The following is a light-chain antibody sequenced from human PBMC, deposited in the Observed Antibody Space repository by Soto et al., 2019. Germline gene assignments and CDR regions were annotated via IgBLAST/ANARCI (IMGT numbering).Light chain of an antibody. CDR1: QSVSSNY. Sequence: EIVLTQSPGTLYLSPGERATLSCRASQSVSSNYLAWYQQKRVQAPRLLIYAASARATGIPDKFSGSGSATDFTLTISRLEPEDFAVYFCQLYGSSPPRYTFGQGTKLEIK. CDR3: QLYGSSPPRYT. V-gene: IGKV3-20*01. CDR2: AAS. J-gene: IGKJ2*01.